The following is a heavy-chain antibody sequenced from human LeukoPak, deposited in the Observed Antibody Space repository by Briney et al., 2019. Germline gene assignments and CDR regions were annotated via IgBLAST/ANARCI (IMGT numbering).Heavy chain of an antibody. CDR1: GGSISSYY. V-gene: IGHV4-59*08. J-gene: IGHJ4*02. D-gene: IGHD6-6*01. CDR3: ARREYSSSSFDY. CDR2: IYYSGST. Sequence: SETLSLTCTVSGGSISSYYWSWIRQPPGKGLEWIGYIYYSGSTNYNPSLKSRVTISVDTSKNQFSLKLSSVTAADTAVYYCARREYSSSSFDYWGQGTLVTVSS.